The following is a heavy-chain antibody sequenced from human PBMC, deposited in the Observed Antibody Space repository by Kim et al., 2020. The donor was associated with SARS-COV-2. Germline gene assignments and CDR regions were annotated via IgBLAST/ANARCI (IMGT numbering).Heavy chain of an antibody. Sequence: SVKVSCKASGGTFSSYAISWVRQAPGQGLEWMGGIIPIFGTANYAQKFQGRVTITADESTSTAYMELSSLRSEDTAVYYCARDLGRITMVQGVTKSPNYGMDVWGQGTTVTVSS. CDR3: ARDLGRITMVQGVTKSPNYGMDV. CDR2: IIPIFGTA. J-gene: IGHJ6*02. CDR1: GGTFSSYA. D-gene: IGHD3-10*01. V-gene: IGHV1-69*13.